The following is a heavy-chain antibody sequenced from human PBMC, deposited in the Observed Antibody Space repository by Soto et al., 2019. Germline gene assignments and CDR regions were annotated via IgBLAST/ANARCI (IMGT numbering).Heavy chain of an antibody. CDR1: GYGFTTYG. CDR3: ARGRYGDY. J-gene: IGHJ4*02. CDR2: ISAHNGNT. V-gene: IGHV1-18*01. D-gene: IGHD1-1*01. Sequence: QVHLVQSGAEGKKPGASVKVSCKGSGYGFTTYGITWVRQAPGQGLEWMVWISAHNGNTNYAQKLQGRVTVTRDTSTSTAYMELRSLRSDDTAVYYCARGRYGDYWGQGALVTVSS.